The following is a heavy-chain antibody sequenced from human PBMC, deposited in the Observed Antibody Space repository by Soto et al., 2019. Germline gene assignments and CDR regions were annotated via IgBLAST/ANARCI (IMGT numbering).Heavy chain of an antibody. J-gene: IGHJ4*02. CDR1: GYTFTSYG. V-gene: IGHV1-18*01. CDR3: ERGEEVRYLDWLFEMGYYFDY. CDR2: ISAYNGNT. D-gene: IGHD3-9*01. Sequence: QVQLVQSGAEVKKPGASVKVSCKASGYTFTSYGISWVRQAPGQGLEWMGWISAYNGNTNYAQKLQGRVTMTTDTSTSTAYMELRSLRSDDTAVYYCERGEEVRYLDWLFEMGYYFDYWGQGTLVTVSS.